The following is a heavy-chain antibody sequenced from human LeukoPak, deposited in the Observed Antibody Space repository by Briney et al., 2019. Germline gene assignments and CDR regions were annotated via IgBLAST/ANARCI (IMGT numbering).Heavy chain of an antibody. V-gene: IGHV1-69*13. CDR1: GGTFSRYA. Sequence: SVKVSCKASGGTFSRYAINWVRQAPGQGLEWMGGIIPIFGTANYAQKFQGRVTITADESTSTAYMELSSLRSEDTAVYYCARSRGSCYSCGDYWGQGSLVTVSS. D-gene: IGHD2-15*01. J-gene: IGHJ4*02. CDR3: ARSRGSCYSCGDY. CDR2: IIPIFGTA.